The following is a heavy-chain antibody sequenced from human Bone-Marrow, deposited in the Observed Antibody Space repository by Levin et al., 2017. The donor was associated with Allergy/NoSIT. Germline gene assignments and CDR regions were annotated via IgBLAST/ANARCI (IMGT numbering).Heavy chain of an antibody. CDR2: ISSSGSTI. J-gene: IGHJ4*02. CDR3: ARDGVDPLWFGELSDFDY. D-gene: IGHD3-10*01. CDR1: GFTFSDYY. Sequence: RAGGSLRLSCAASGFTFSDYYMSWIRQAPGKGLEWVSYISSSGSTIYYADSVKGRFTISRDNAKNSLYLQMNSLRAEDTAVYYCARDGVDPLWFGELSDFDYWGQGTLVTVSS. V-gene: IGHV3-11*01.